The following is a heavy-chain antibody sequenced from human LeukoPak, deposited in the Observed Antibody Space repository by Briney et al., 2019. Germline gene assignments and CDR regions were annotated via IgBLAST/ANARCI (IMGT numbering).Heavy chain of an antibody. CDR2: ISSSSSYT. CDR3: VRVSTGDYDILSRGTLDY. J-gene: IGHJ4*02. CDR1: GFTFSSYS. Sequence: GGSLRLSCAASGFTFSSYSMNWVRQAPGKGLEWVSSISSSSSYTYNADSVKGRFTISRDNAKNSLYLQMNSLRAEDTAVYYCVRVSTGDYDILSRGTLDYWGQGTLVTVSS. D-gene: IGHD3-9*01. V-gene: IGHV3-21*01.